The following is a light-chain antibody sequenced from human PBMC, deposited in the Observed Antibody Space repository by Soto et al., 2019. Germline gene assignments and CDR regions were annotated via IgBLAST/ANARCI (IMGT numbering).Light chain of an antibody. CDR1: SSDVGGYNF. Sequence: QSALTQPASVSGSPGQSITISCTGTSSDVGGYNFVSWYQQHPGKAPKLIIYEVSNRPSGVSNRFSGSKSANTASLTISGLQAEDEADYYCSSYTSTRTRVFGGGTKLTVL. V-gene: IGLV2-14*01. J-gene: IGLJ2*01. CDR3: SSYTSTRTRV. CDR2: EVS.